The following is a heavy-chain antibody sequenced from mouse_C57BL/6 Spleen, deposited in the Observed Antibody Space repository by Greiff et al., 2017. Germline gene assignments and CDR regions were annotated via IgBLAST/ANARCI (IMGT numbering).Heavy chain of an antibody. V-gene: IGHV1-74*01. CDR2: INPSDSDT. J-gene: IGHJ4*01. CDR3: AIDGCSSFNAMEC. CDR1: GYTFTSYW. Sequence: QVQLKQPGAELVKPGASVKVSCKASGYTFTSYWMHWVKQRPGQGLEWIGSINPSDSDTNYNQKFKGKATLTVDKSSSTAYLQLSSLTSEDSAVYECAIDGCSSFNAMECWGQGLSVSV. D-gene: IGHD1-1*01.